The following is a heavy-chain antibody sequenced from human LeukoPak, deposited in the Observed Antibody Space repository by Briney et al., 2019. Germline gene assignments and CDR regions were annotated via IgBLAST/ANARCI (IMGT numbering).Heavy chain of an antibody. CDR3: ARLGDHYHWNLDL. CDR1: GFTIATKY. D-gene: IGHD3-10*01. J-gene: IGHJ2*01. V-gene: IGHV3-53*01. CDR2: IYSGAST. Sequence: GESLRLSCASSGFTIATKYMNWVRQAPGKGLEWVSIIYSGASTYYADSVRGRFTISRDTSKHTVSLQMHSLRAEDTAVYFCARLGDHYHWNLDLWGRGTLVTVSS.